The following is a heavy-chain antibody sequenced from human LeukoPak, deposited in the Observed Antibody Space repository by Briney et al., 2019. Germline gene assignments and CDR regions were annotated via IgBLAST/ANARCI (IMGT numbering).Heavy chain of an antibody. CDR2: ISGSGNST. Sequence: GGSLRLSCAASGFTFSSYAMNWVSQAPGKGLEWVSAISGSGNSTYYADSVKGRFTISRDNSKNTLYLQMNSLRAEDTAVYFCAKDRWELLTGSFDYWGQGTLVTVSS. CDR1: GFTFSSYA. CDR3: AKDRWELLTGSFDY. V-gene: IGHV3-23*01. J-gene: IGHJ4*02. D-gene: IGHD1-26*01.